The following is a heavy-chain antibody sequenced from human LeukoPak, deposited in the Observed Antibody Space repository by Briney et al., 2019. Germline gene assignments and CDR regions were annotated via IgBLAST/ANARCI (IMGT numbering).Heavy chain of an antibody. CDR1: GYTFKNYD. V-gene: IGHV1-8*02. J-gene: IGHJ4*02. CDR2: MNPNSGNT. Sequence: GASVKVSCKASGYTFKNYDINWVRQATGQGLEWMGWMNPNSGNTGFAQKFQDRVSMTRDTSINTAYMELTSLRSGDTAVYYCARATPGGLHGYSFDYGRQGTVVTVYS. D-gene: IGHD5-24*01. CDR3: ARATPGGLHGYSFDY.